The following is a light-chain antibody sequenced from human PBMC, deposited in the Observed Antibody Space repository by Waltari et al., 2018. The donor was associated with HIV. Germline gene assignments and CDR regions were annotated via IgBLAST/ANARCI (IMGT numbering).Light chain of an antibody. V-gene: IGLV1-40*01. CDR3: QSYDSSLSGV. Sequence: QSVLTQPPSVSGAPGQRVPLSCPGSSSNIGAGYDVHWYQQLPGTAPKLLIYGNSNRPSGVPDRFSGSKSGTSASLAITGLQAEDEADYYCQSYDSSLSGVFGGGTKLTVL. CDR2: GNS. J-gene: IGLJ3*02. CDR1: SSNIGAGYD.